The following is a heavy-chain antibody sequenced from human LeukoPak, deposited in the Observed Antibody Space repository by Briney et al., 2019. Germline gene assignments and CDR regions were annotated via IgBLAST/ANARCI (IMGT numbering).Heavy chain of an antibody. V-gene: IGHV3-33*01. CDR2: IWYDGSNK. CDR3: ARGGSGSYLKDASDI. CDR1: GFTFSSYG. Sequence: QPGRSLRLSCAASGFTFSSYGMHWVRQAPGKGLEWVAVIWYDGSNKYYADSVKGRFTISRDNSKNTLYLQMNSLRAEDTAVYYCARGGSGSYLKDASDIWGQGTMVTVSS. J-gene: IGHJ3*02. D-gene: IGHD3-10*01.